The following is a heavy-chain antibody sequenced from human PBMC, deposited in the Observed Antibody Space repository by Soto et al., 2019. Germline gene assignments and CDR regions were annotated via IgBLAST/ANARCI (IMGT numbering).Heavy chain of an antibody. Sequence: SGGSLRLSCAASGFTFSNAWMSWVRQAPGKGLEWVGRIKSKTDGGTTDYAAPVKGRFTISRDDSKNTLYLQMNSLKTEDTAVYYCTTAPVVVAIPPYYYYMDVWGKGTTVTVSS. CDR1: GFTFSNAW. V-gene: IGHV3-15*01. CDR2: IKSKTDGGTT. CDR3: TTAPVVVAIPPYYYYMDV. J-gene: IGHJ6*03. D-gene: IGHD2-15*01.